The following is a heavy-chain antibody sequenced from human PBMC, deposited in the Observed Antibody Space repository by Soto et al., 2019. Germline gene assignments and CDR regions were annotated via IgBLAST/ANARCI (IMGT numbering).Heavy chain of an antibody. CDR3: ARDVTTVDNDAFDI. V-gene: IGHV4-31*03. CDR1: GGSISSGGYY. Sequence: QVQLQESGPGLVKPSQTLSLTCTVSGGSISSGGYYWSWIRQHPGKGLEWIGYIYYSGSTYYNPSLKSRVTIAVDTSKNQFSLKLSSVTAADTAVYYCARDVTTVDNDAFDIWGQGTMVTVSS. CDR2: IYYSGST. D-gene: IGHD4-17*01. J-gene: IGHJ3*02.